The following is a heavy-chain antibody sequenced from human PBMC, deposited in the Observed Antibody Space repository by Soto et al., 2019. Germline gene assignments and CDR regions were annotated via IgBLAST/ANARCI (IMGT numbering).Heavy chain of an antibody. V-gene: IGHV1-8*01. D-gene: IGHD6-6*01. Sequence: ASVKVSFKASGYTFTSYDINWVRQATGQGLEWMGWMNPNSGNTGYAQKFQGRVTMTRNTSISTAYMELSSLRSEDTAVYYCARVGGSSPDYYYYYMDVWGKGTTVTVSS. CDR1: GYTFTSYD. CDR3: ARVGGSSPDYYYYYMDV. J-gene: IGHJ6*03. CDR2: MNPNSGNT.